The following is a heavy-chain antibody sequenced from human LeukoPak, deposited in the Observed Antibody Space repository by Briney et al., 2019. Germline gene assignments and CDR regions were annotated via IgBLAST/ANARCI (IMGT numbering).Heavy chain of an antibody. D-gene: IGHD3-3*01. J-gene: IGHJ2*01. Sequence: ASVKVSCKASGGTFSSYAISWVRQAPGQGLEWMGRIIPILGIANYAQKFQGRVTITADKSTSTAYMELSSLRSEDTAVYYCARGSAITIFARPWYFDLWGRGTLVTVSS. V-gene: IGHV1-69*04. CDR2: IIPILGIA. CDR3: ARGSAITIFARPWYFDL. CDR1: GGTFSSYA.